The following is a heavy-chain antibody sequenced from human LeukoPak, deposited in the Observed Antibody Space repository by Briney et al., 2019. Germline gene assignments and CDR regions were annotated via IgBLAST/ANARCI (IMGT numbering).Heavy chain of an antibody. CDR2: INPNSGGT. D-gene: IGHD2-2*01. CDR1: GYTFTGYY. CDR3: ASSFIVVVPAASPYDAFDI. J-gene: IGHJ3*02. Sequence: ASVKVSCTASGYTFTGYYMHWVRQAPGQGLEWMGWINPNSGGTNYAQKFQGRVTMTRDTSISTAYMELSRLRSDDTAVYYCASSFIVVVPAASPYDAFDIWGQGTMVTVSS. V-gene: IGHV1-2*02.